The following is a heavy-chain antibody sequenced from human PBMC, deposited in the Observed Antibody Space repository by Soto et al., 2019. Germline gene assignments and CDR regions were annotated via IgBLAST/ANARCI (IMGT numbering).Heavy chain of an antibody. CDR2: IVVGSGNT. CDR1: GFTFTSSS. CDR3: AAVSTTKKIP. Sequence: VASVNVSCKSSGFTFTSSSVQWVRQARGQRLEWIGWIVVGSGNTNYAQKFQERVTITRDMSTSTAYMELSSLRSEDTAVYYCAAVSTTKKIPWGQGTLVTVSS. D-gene: IGHD1-26*01. J-gene: IGHJ5*02. V-gene: IGHV1-58*01.